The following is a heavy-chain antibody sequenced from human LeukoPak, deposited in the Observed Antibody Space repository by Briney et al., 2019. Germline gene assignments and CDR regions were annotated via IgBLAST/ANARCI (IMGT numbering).Heavy chain of an antibody. Sequence: ASVKVSCKASGYTFTAYYMHWVRQAPGQGVEWLGWINPNSGDTYYAQKFQGRVTMTRDTSLSIAYMQLTSLRSDDTAVYYCAREDIVATTRGDFDYWGQGTLVTVSS. CDR2: INPNSGDT. CDR3: AREDIVATTRGDFDY. D-gene: IGHD5-12*01. J-gene: IGHJ4*02. V-gene: IGHV1-2*02. CDR1: GYTFTAYY.